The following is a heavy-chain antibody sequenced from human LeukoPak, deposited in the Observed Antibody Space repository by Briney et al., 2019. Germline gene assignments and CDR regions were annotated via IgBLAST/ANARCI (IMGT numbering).Heavy chain of an antibody. D-gene: IGHD3-16*01. Sequence: GGSLRLSCAASGFTFSSYAMHWVRQAPGKGLEYVSAISNDGSSRYYANSVKGRFTISRDNSRDTLDLQMGSLRAEDMAVYYCASPMGDKYPLNRYYMDVWGKGTTVTVSS. CDR1: GFTFSSYA. CDR3: ASPMGDKYPLNRYYMDV. J-gene: IGHJ6*03. V-gene: IGHV3-64*01. CDR2: ISNDGSSR.